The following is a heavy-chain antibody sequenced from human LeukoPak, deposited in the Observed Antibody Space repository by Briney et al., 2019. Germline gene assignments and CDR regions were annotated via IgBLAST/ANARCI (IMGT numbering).Heavy chain of an antibody. CDR1: GYTFTGYY. V-gene: IGHV1-2*02. CDR3: ARDRRSHYYGSGNYHPDVFDI. D-gene: IGHD3-10*01. CDR2: INPNSGGT. J-gene: IGHJ3*02. Sequence: ASVKVSCKASGYTFTGYYMHWVRQAPGQGLEWMGWINPNSGGTKYAQKFQGRVTMTRDTSISTAYMELSRLTSDDTAVYYCARDRRSHYYGSGNYHPDVFDIWGQGTMVTVSS.